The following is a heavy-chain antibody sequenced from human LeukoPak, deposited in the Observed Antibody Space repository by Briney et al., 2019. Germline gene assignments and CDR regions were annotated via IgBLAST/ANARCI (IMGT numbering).Heavy chain of an antibody. V-gene: IGHV4-59*12. D-gene: IGHD3-10*01. CDR2: IYYSGST. CDR3: ARGSFRGVIITSLFDY. Sequence: SETLSLTCTVSGGSISSYYWSWIRQPPGKGLEWIGYIYYSGSTNYNPSLKSRVTISVDTSKNQFSLKLSSVTAADTAVYYCARGSFRGVIITSLFDYWGQGTLVTVSS. CDR1: GGSISSYY. J-gene: IGHJ4*02.